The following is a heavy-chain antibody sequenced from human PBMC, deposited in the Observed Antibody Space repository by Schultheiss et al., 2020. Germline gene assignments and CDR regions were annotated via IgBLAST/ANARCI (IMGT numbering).Heavy chain of an antibody. CDR2: IKQDGSEK. D-gene: IGHD2-2*01. CDR3: ARAGCSSSGCQEYFQH. V-gene: IGHV3-7*01. CDR1: GGSISSSSYS. J-gene: IGHJ1*01. Sequence: ETLSLTCTVSGGSISSSSYSWGWIRQPPGKGLEWVANIKQDGSEKYYVDSVKGRFTISRDNSKNTVFLQMNSLRPEDTAMYYCARAGCSSSGCQEYFQHWGQGTLVTVSS.